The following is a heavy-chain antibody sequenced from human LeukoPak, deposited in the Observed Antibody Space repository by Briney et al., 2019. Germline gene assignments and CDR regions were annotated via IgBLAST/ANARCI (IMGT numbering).Heavy chain of an antibody. J-gene: IGHJ3*02. CDR1: GFTFSSYS. CDR2: ISSSSSYI. D-gene: IGHD6-13*01. CDR3: AGGGRQQRAPAGAFDI. Sequence: GGSLRLSCAASGFTFSSYSMNWVRQAPGKGLEWVSSISSSSSYIYYADSVKGRFTISRDNAKNSLYLQMNSLRAEDTAVYYCAGGGRQQRAPAGAFDIWGQGTMVTVSS. V-gene: IGHV3-21*01.